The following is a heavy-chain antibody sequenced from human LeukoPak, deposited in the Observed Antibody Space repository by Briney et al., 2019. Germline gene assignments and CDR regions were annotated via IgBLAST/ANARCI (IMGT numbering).Heavy chain of an antibody. CDR1: GFLLSNDW. V-gene: IGHV3-7*03. Sequence: GGSLRLSCTASGFLLSNDWMTWVRQAPGKGPEWVANMNKDGSEKYYVDSVKGRFTISRDTAKNSLYLQMNNLRAEDTALYYCARNNDMDVWGQGTTVIVSS. J-gene: IGHJ6*02. D-gene: IGHD1/OR15-1a*01. CDR3: ARNNDMDV. CDR2: MNKDGSEK.